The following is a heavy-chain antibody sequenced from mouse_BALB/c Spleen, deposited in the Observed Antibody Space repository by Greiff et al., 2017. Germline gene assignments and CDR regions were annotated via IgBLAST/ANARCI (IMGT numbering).Heavy chain of an antibody. CDR2: INPSSGYT. J-gene: IGHJ2*01. V-gene: IGHV1-4*02. Sequence: VQLQQSAAELARPGASVKMSCKASGYTFTSYTMHWVKQRPGQGLEWIGYINPSSGYTEYNQKFKDKTTLTADKSSSTAYMQLSSLTSEDSAVYYCARRGITGKVFDYWGQGTTLTVSS. D-gene: IGHD2-4*01. CDR3: ARRGITGKVFDY. CDR1: GYTFTSYT.